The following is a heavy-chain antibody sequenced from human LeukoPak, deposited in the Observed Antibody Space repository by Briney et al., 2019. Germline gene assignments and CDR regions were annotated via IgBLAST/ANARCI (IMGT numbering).Heavy chain of an antibody. Sequence: GGSLRLSCAASGFSFSSYNMNWVRQSPGKGLEWVASIDTTSEYIFYTDSLKGQFTISRDNAKNSLCLQMNNLRAEDTAVYYCARADRDSDWYIDDCWGQGTLVTVSS. CDR1: GFSFSSYN. V-gene: IGHV3-21*01. CDR2: IDTTSEYI. D-gene: IGHD6-19*01. CDR3: ARADRDSDWYIDDC. J-gene: IGHJ4*02.